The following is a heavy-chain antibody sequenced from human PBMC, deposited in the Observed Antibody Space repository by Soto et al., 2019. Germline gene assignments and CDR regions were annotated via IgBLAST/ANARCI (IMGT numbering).Heavy chain of an antibody. J-gene: IGHJ4*02. CDR2: ISSSGSII. D-gene: IGHD3-22*01. CDR3: ARDQGYYESSGYFDY. Sequence: AQMEESGGGLIQPGGSLRLSCAASGFTFSDYYMSWIRQAPGKGLEWVSYISSSGSIIYYADSVKGRFTISRDNTKNSLYLQMNSLRAEDTAVYYCARDQGYYESSGYFDYWGQGTLVTVSS. CDR1: GFTFSDYY. V-gene: IGHV3-11*01.